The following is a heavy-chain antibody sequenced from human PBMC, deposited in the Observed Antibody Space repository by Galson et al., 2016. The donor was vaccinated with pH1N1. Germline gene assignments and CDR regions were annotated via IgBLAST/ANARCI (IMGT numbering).Heavy chain of an antibody. D-gene: IGHD3-22*01. Sequence: CKASGGTFSSSGINWVRQAPGQGLAWMGGIIPIFGTSKYAQKFQGRVTITADESTTTAYMELSRLISEDTAVYYCAREDYYDTDLSDWYFDLWGRGTLVTVSS. V-gene: IGHV1-69*01. CDR3: AREDYYDTDLSDWYFDL. J-gene: IGHJ2*01. CDR1: GGTFSSSG. CDR2: IIPIFGTS.